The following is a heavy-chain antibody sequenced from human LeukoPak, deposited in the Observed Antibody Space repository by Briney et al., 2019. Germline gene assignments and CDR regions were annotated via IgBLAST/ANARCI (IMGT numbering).Heavy chain of an antibody. V-gene: IGHV4-59*01. CDR2: IYYSGIT. CDR1: GGSISSYY. Sequence: SETLSPTCTVSGGSISSYYWSWIRQPPGKGLEWSGNIYYSGITNDNPSLKTRVTISLDTSKTHFSLTLSSVTAADTAVYYCATGPYGSGTFSFQHWGQGTPVTVSS. J-gene: IGHJ1*01. CDR3: ATGPYGSGTFSFQH. D-gene: IGHD3-10*01.